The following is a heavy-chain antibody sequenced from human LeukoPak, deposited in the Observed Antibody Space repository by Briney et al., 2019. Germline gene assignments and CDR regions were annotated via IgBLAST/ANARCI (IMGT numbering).Heavy chain of an antibody. D-gene: IGHD3-10*01. CDR2: INHSGST. CDR3: ARGLRWGITMVRARTYFDY. Sequence: PSETLSLTCAVYGGSFSGYYWSWIRQPPGKGLEWIGEINHSGSTNYNPSLKSRVTISVDTSKNQFSLKPSSVTAADTAVYYCARGLRWGITMVRARTYFDYWGQGTLVTVSS. J-gene: IGHJ4*02. V-gene: IGHV4-34*01. CDR1: GGSFSGYY.